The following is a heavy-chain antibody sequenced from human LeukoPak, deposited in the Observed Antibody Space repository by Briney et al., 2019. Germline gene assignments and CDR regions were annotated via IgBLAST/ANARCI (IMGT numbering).Heavy chain of an antibody. CDR1: GFTFSSYA. CDR3: ARDQEFDY. V-gene: IGHV3-21*01. CDR2: ISSSSSYI. Sequence: GGSLRLSCAASGFTFSSYAMTWVRQAPRKGLEWVSSISSSSSYIYYADSVKGRFTISRDNAKNSLYLQMNSLRAEDTAVYYCARDQEFDYWGQGTLVTVSS. J-gene: IGHJ4*02.